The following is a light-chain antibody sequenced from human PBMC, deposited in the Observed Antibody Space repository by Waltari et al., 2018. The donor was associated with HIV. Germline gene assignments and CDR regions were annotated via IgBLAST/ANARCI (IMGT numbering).Light chain of an antibody. CDR3: SSYTSSNLV. CDR2: EVS. J-gene: IGLJ2*01. V-gene: IGLV2-18*02. Sequence: QSALTQPPSVSGSPGQSVTISCTGSSSDVGSYNRVSWYQQPPGTAPKLMIYEVSNRPSGVPDCFSGSKSGNTASLIISGLQAEDEADYYCSSYTSSNLVFGGGTKLTVL. CDR1: SSDVGSYNR.